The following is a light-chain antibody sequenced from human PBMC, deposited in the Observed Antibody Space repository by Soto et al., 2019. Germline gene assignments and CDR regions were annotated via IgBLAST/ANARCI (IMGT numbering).Light chain of an antibody. CDR3: ASWDDRLGAVI. CDR2: SNN. V-gene: IGLV1-47*02. CDR1: SSNIGNNY. Sequence: QSVLTQPSSASGTPGQRVTISCAGSSSNIGNNYAYWYQQLPGAAPKLLMHSNNLRPSGVPERISGSKFGTAASLAISGLRSEDEAVYYCASWDDRLGAVIFGGGTKVTVL. J-gene: IGLJ2*01.